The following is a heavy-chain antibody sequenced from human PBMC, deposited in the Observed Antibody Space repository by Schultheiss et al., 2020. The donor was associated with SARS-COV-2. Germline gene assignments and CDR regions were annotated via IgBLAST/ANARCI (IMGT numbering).Heavy chain of an antibody. CDR2: IYYSGST. CDR3: ARGVSGYSYGKADY. V-gene: IGHV4-4*02. Sequence: SETLSLTCAVSGGSISTTNWWGWVRQPPGRGLEWIGYIYYSGSTNYNPSLKSRVTISVDKSKNQFSLKLSSVTAADTAVYYCARGVSGYSYGKADYWGQGTLVTVSS. J-gene: IGHJ4*02. CDR1: GGSISTTNW. D-gene: IGHD5-18*01.